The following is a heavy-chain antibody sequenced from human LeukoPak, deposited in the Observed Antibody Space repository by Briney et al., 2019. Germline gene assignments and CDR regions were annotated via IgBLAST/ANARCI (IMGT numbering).Heavy chain of an antibody. J-gene: IGHJ4*02. CDR2: ISYDGSSK. Sequence: GGSRRLSFAASGFTFSSYAMHWVRQAPAKGLEWVAVISYDGSSKYYADSVKGRLTISRDNSKNTLYLQMNSLRAEDTAVYYCARDEGGSSCFDYWGQGTLVTVSS. CDR1: GFTFSSYA. D-gene: IGHD6-13*01. V-gene: IGHV3-30-3*01. CDR3: ARDEGGSSCFDY.